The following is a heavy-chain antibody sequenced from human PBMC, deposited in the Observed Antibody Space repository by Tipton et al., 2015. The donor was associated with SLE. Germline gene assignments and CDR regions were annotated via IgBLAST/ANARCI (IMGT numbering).Heavy chain of an antibody. V-gene: IGHV4-38-2*02. J-gene: IGHJ5*02. CDR1: GYSISSGYY. CDR2: IYRSGNT. Sequence: TLSLTCTVSGYSISSGYYWGWIRQPPGKGLEWIGSIYRSGNTFYNPSLKSRVTISVDTSKSHFPLKLTSVTAAGTALYYCARGSVVSGNRFRSWFDPWGQGTLVTVSS. D-gene: IGHD1-14*01. CDR3: ARGSVVSGNRFRSWFDP.